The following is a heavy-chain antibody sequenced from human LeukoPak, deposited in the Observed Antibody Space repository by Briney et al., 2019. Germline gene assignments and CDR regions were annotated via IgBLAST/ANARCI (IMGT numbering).Heavy chain of an antibody. V-gene: IGHV1-18*01. CDR3: ARVDIVVVPAAMNYYYYYMDV. D-gene: IGHD2-2*03. CDR2: ISAYNGNT. Sequence: ASVKVSCKASGYTFTSYGISWVRQAPGQGLEWMGWISAYNGNTNYAQKLQGRVTMTTDTSTSTAYMELRSLRSDDTAVYYCARVDIVVVPAAMNYYYYYMDVWGKGTTVTISS. CDR1: GYTFTSYG. J-gene: IGHJ6*03.